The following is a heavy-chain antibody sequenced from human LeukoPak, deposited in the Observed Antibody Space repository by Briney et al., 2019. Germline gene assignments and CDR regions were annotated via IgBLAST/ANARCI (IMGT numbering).Heavy chain of an antibody. CDR1: GGSISSSSYY. D-gene: IGHD6-13*01. V-gene: IGHV4-39*01. CDR2: IYYSGST. CDR3: ARPAATGLQNYYYYMDV. J-gene: IGHJ6*03. Sequence: SETLSLTCTVSGGSISSSSYYWGWIRQPPGKGLEWIGSIYYSGSTYYNPSLKSRVTISVDTSKNQFSLKLSSVTAADTAVYYCARPAATGLQNYYYYMDVWGKGTTVTVSS.